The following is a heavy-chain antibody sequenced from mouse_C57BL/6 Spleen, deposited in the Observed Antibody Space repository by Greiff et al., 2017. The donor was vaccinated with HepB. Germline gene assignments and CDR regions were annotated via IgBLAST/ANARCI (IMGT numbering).Heavy chain of an antibody. J-gene: IGHJ2*01. D-gene: IGHD1-1*01. Sequence: EVQLQQSGAELVRPGASVKLSCTASGFNIKDDYMHWVKQRPEQGLEWIGWIDPENGDTEYASKFQGKATITADTSSNTAYLQLSSLTSEDTAVYYSTTWITTVVANFDYWGQGTTLTVSS. CDR2: IDPENGDT. V-gene: IGHV14-4*01. CDR1: GFNIKDDY. CDR3: TTWITTVVANFDY.